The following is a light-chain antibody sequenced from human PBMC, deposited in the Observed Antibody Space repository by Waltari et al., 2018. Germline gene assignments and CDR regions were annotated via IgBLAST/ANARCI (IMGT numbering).Light chain of an antibody. Sequence: DIQLTQSPSFLSASVGDRVTITCRASQAISSNLAWYQQKPGEAPKVQIYAASTLQSGVPSRFSGSGSGTEFTLTISSLQPEDFATYYCQQLNSYPRTFGPGTKVDIK. CDR2: AAS. J-gene: IGKJ3*01. CDR1: QAISSN. V-gene: IGKV1-9*01. CDR3: QQLNSYPRT.